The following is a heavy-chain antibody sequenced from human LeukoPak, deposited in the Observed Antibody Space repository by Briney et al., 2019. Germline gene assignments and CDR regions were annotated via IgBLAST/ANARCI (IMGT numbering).Heavy chain of an antibody. CDR3: ARRDLRGIVY. J-gene: IGHJ4*02. V-gene: IGHV3-21*06. D-gene: IGHD3-16*01. CDR1: GFTFSTYD. CDR2: ITRNSDYK. Sequence: PGGSLRLSCAASGFTFSTYDMNWVRQAPGKGLEWVSSITRNSDYKNYAYSVKGRVTISRDNSKNSLYLQMNSLRAEDTAVYYCARRDLRGIVYWGQGTLVTVSS.